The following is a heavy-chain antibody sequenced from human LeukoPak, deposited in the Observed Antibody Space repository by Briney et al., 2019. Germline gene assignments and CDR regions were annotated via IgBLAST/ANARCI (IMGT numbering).Heavy chain of an antibody. Sequence: PGGSLRLSCAASGFTFSSYALHWVRQAPGKGLEWVAVISYDGSNKYYADSVKGRFTISRDNSKNTLYLQMNSLRAEDTAVYYCANVYGDSLGVNAFDISGEGSIVTVYS. V-gene: IGHV3-30*04. J-gene: IGHJ3*02. D-gene: IGHD4-17*01. CDR2: ISYDGSNK. CDR1: GFTFSSYA. CDR3: ANVYGDSLGVNAFDI.